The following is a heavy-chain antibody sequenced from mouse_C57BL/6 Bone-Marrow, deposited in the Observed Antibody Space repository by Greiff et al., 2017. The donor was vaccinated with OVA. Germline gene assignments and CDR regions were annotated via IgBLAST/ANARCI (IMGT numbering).Heavy chain of an antibody. CDR1: GFTFSDFY. J-gene: IGHJ1*03. CDR2: SRNKANDYTT. V-gene: IGHV7-1*01. Sequence: EVQRVESGGGLVQSGRSLRLSCATSGFTFSDFYMEWVRQAPGKGLEWIAASRNKANDYTTEYSASVKGRFIVSRDTSQSILYLQMNALRAEDTAIYYCARDDYYWYLHVWGTGTTVTVSA. CDR3: ARDDYYWYLHV.